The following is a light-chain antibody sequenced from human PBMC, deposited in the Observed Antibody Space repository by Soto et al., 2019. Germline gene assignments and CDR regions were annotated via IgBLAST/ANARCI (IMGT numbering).Light chain of an antibody. Sequence: VVTHSPATLSVPPRVGVTLSCCARQPVSDNLAWYQQKPGQAPRLLIYDASNRATGIPARFSGSGSGRHLTLNISSLEPDDFEVSYCQQRTNWTDTFRQGTRVEIK. CDR1: QPVSDN. V-gene: IGKV3-11*02. CDR3: QQRTNWTDT. J-gene: IGKJ5*01. CDR2: DAS.